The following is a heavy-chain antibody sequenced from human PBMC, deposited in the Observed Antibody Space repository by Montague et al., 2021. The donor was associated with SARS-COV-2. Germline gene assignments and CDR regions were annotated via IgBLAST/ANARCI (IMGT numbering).Heavy chain of an antibody. Sequence: TLSLTCTVSGGSISSGGYYWSWIRQRPGKGLEWIGYNYYSGSTYYNLSLKSRVTILVDTSKNQFSLKLISVTAADTAVYYCARARTRITMIVVVIDAFDIWGQGTMVTVSS. CDR3: ARARTRITMIVVVIDAFDI. V-gene: IGHV4-31*03. D-gene: IGHD3-22*01. CDR1: GGSISSGGYY. CDR2: NYYSGST. J-gene: IGHJ3*02.